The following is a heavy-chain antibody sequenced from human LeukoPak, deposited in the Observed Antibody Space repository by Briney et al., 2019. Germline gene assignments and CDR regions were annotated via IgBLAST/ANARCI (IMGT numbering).Heavy chain of an antibody. D-gene: IGHD1-26*01. CDR2: ISSSGSNT. V-gene: IGHV3-23*01. J-gene: IGHJ4*02. CDR3: AKHSGSYYDFDY. Sequence: GGSLRLSCAASGFTFSSYAMTWVRQAPGKGLEWVSAISSSGSNTYYADSVKGRFTFSRDNSKTSLYLQLDSLRADDTAAYYCAKHSGSYYDFDYWGQGTLVTVSS. CDR1: GFTFSSYA.